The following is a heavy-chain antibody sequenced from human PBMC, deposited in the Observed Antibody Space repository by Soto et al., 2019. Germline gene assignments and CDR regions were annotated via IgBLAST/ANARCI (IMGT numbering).Heavy chain of an antibody. CDR2: ISGDGSKK. D-gene: IGHD3-16*01. Sequence: QVQLVESGGGVVQPGKSLRLSCVASAFTFSDYSMHWVRQAPGKGLEWVAAISGDGSKKSYADSVKGRATLSRDNAKNTWYLQMDTRGAEDRVVFFWGRDWGVAGTLLEYSGMDVWGRGPTVTVPS. J-gene: IGHJ6*02. CDR3: GRDWGVAGTLLEYSGMDV. CDR1: AFTFSDYS. V-gene: IGHV3-30*04.